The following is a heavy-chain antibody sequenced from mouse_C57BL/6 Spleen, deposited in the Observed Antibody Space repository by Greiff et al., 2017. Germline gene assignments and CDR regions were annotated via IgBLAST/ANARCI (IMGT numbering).Heavy chain of an antibody. CDR3: ARSLSYGSSYGYFDV. CDR2: IDPANGNT. J-gene: IGHJ1*03. CDR1: GFNIKNTY. V-gene: IGHV14-3*01. D-gene: IGHD1-1*01. Sequence: VQLKESVAELVRPGASVKLSCTASGFNIKNTYMHWVKQRPEQGLEWIGRIDPANGNTKYAPKFQGKATITADTSSNTAYLQLSSLTSEDTAIYYCARSLSYGSSYGYFDVWGTGTTVTVSS.